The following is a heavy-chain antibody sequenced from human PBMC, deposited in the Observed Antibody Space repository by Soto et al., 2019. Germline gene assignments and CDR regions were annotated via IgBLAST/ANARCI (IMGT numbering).Heavy chain of an antibody. CDR2: IIPIFGTA. J-gene: IGHJ6*02. CDR1: GGTFSSYA. Sequence: SVKVSCKASGGTFSSYAFSWVRQAPGQGLEWMGGIIPIFGTANYAQKFQGRVTITADESTSTAYMELSSLRSEDTAVYYCARLPYCSSTSCYRSFNYYYYGMDVWGQGTTVTVSS. V-gene: IGHV1-69*13. D-gene: IGHD2-2*02. CDR3: ARLPYCSSTSCYRSFNYYYYGMDV.